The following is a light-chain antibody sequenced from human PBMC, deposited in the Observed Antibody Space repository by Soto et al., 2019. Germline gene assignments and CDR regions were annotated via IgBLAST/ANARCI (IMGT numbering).Light chain of an antibody. CDR1: SSNIGSNT. CDR2: NNN. V-gene: IGLV1-44*01. J-gene: IGLJ2*01. Sequence: QAVVTQPPSASGTPGQRVTISCSGSSSNIGSNTVNWYQQLPGTAPKLLIYNNNQRPSGVPARFSGSKSGTSASLAISGLQYEDEADYYCAAWDDSLNGVVFGGGTKVTVL. CDR3: AAWDDSLNGVV.